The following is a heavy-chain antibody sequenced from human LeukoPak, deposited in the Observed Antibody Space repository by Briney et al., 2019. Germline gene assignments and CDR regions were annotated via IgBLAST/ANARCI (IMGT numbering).Heavy chain of an antibody. CDR1: GGSFSGYY. CDR3: ARGLGRPFDY. Sequence: SETLSLTCAVYGGSFSGYYWSWIRQPPGKGLEWIGEINHSGSTNYNPSLKSRVTISVDTSKNQFSLKLSSVTAADAAVYYCARGLGRPFDYWGQGTLVTVSS. D-gene: IGHD1-26*01. J-gene: IGHJ4*02. V-gene: IGHV4-34*01. CDR2: INHSGST.